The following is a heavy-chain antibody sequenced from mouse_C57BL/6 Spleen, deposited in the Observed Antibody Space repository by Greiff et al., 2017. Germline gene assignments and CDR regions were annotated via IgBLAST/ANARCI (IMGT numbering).Heavy chain of an antibody. CDR2: IDPSDSYT. V-gene: IGHV1-69*01. CDR1: GYTFTSYW. J-gene: IGHJ2*01. CDR3: ARCGDLYYFDD. Sequence: QVQLQQPGAELVMPGASVKLSCKASGYTFTSYWMPWVKQRPGQGLAWIGEIDPSDSYTNYNQKFKGKSTLTVDKSSSTAYMPLSSLTSEDSAVYYCARCGDLYYFDDWGQGTTLTVS.